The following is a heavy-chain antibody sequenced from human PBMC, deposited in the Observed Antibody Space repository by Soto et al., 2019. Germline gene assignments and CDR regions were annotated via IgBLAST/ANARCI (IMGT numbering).Heavy chain of an antibody. J-gene: IGHJ4*02. Sequence: QVQLVQSGAEVKKPGASVKVSCKASGYTFTSYGISWVRQAPGQGLEGMGWISAYNGNTKYAQKLQGRVTMTTDTSTRTAYMKLRTLRSDDTAVYYCAREPNYFDYWGQGTLVTVSS. CDR3: AREPNYFDY. V-gene: IGHV1-18*01. CDR2: ISAYNGNT. CDR1: GYTFTSYG.